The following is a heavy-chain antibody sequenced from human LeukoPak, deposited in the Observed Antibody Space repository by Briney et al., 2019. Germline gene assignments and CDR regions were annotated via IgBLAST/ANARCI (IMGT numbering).Heavy chain of an antibody. CDR3: AGVPFTTGTTRDYYYYMDV. CDR1: GGSISSSSYY. CDR2: IYYSGST. V-gene: IGHV4-39*07. J-gene: IGHJ6*03. D-gene: IGHD1-1*01. Sequence: PSETLSLTCTVSGGSISSSSYYWGWIRQPPGKGLEWIGSIYYSGSTYYNPSLKSRVTISVDTSKNQFSLKLSSVTAADTAVYYCAGVPFTTGTTRDYYYYMDVWGKGTTVTVSS.